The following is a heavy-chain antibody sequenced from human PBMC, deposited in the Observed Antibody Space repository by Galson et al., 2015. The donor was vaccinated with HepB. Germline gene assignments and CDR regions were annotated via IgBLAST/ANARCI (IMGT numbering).Heavy chain of an antibody. D-gene: IGHD6-13*01. CDR2: ISGGSSCI. Sequence: SLRLSCAASGFTFYSYTMNWVRQAPGKGLEWLASISGGSSCIYYRDSMKGRFTIPRDNAKNSLYPQMTSLRAEDTAVYYCVRAAYSGTWYAPGDYWGQGTLVTVTS. CDR3: VRAAYSGTWYAPGDY. V-gene: IGHV3-21*01. J-gene: IGHJ4*02. CDR1: GFTFYSYT.